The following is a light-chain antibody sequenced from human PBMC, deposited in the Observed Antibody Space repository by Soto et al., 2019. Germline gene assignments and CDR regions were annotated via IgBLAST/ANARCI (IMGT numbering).Light chain of an antibody. J-gene: IGKJ3*01. CDR2: GAS. Sequence: EIVLTQSPGTLSLSPGERATLSCRASQSVSSTYLAWYQQRPGQAPRLLMYGASSRATGIPDRISGSGSGTDFTLVISRLEPEDFAVYYCQQYGSSPRTFGPGTKVDIK. CDR3: QQYGSSPRT. CDR1: QSVSSTY. V-gene: IGKV3-20*01.